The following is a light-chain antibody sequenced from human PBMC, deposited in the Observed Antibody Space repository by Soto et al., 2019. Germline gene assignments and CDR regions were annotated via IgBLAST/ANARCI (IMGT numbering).Light chain of an antibody. Sequence: EIVLTQSPGTLSLSPGERATLSCRASQSVSSSYLAWYQQKPGQAPRLLIYGASSRATGIPDRFSGSVSGTDFTLTISRLEPEDFAVYYCQQYGNSRGTFGQGTKVDIK. CDR2: GAS. J-gene: IGKJ1*01. CDR3: QQYGNSRGT. V-gene: IGKV3-20*01. CDR1: QSVSSSY.